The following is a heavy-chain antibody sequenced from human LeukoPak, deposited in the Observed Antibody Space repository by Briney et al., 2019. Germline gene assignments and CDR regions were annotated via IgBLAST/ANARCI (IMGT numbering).Heavy chain of an antibody. J-gene: IGHJ4*02. D-gene: IGHD3-22*01. CDR3: ARSSADSSGYSFDY. V-gene: IGHV4-31*03. Sequence: SQTLSLTCTVSGGSISSGGYYLSWIRQHPGKGLEWIVYIYYSGSTYYNPSLKSRVTISVDTSKNQFSLKLSSVTAADTAVYYCARSSADSSGYSFDYWGQGTLVTVSS. CDR2: IYYSGST. CDR1: GGSISSGGYY.